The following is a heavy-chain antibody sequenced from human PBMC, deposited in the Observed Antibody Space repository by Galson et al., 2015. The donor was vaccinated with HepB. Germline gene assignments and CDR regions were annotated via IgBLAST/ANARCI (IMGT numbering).Heavy chain of an antibody. CDR2: MSYDESEK. V-gene: IGHV3-30-3*01. CDR1: GFTFSDYS. D-gene: IGHD3-3*01. J-gene: IGHJ4*02. Sequence: SLRLSCAASGFTFSDYSMHWVRQAPGKGLEWVAVMSYDESEKYYADSVKGRFIISRDDSKHTLYLQMNSLRPEDTAVYFCARTLGPLTIFGAGGVMGYWGQGILVTVSS. CDR3: ARTLGPLTIFGAGGVMGY.